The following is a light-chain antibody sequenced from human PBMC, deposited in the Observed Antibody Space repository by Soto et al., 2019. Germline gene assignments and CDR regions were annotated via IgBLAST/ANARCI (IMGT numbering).Light chain of an antibody. Sequence: LSLSPGKTANLSFTASQSVSSNLAWYQQKPGQAPRLLIYGASTRATGIPARFSGSGSGTEFTLTISSLQSEDFAVYYCQQYNNWPPRTFGQGTKVDIK. J-gene: IGKJ1*01. V-gene: IGKV3-15*01. CDR3: QQYNNWPPRT. CDR2: GAS. CDR1: QSVSSN.